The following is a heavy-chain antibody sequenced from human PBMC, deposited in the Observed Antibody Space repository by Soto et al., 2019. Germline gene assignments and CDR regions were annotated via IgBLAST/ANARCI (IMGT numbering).Heavy chain of an antibody. J-gene: IGHJ6*02. CDR2: IDWDDDK. Sequence: SGPTLVNPTQTLTLTCTFSGFSLSTSGMCVSWIRQPPGKALEWLALIDWDDDKYYSTSLKTRLTISKDTSKNQVVLTMTNMDPVDTATYYCAREYSSGHYHYYGMDVWGQGTTVTVSS. CDR3: AREYSSGHYHYYGMDV. D-gene: IGHD6-19*01. V-gene: IGHV2-70*01. CDR1: GFSLSTSGMC.